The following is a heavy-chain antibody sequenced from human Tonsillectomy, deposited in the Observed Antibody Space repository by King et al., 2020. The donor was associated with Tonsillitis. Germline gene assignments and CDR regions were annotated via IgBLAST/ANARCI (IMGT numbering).Heavy chain of an antibody. CDR3: ARSDYYDSSGYSYYYYYMVV. D-gene: IGHD3-22*01. CDR2: IYYSGST. Sequence: QLQESGPGLVKPSQTLSLTCTVSGGSISSGGYYWSWIRQHPGKGLEWIGYIYYSGSTYYNPSLKSRVTISVYTSKNQFSLKLSSVTAADTAVYYCARSDYYDSSGYSYYYYYMVVWGKGTTVTVSS. V-gene: IGHV4-31*03. J-gene: IGHJ6*03. CDR1: GGSISSGGYY.